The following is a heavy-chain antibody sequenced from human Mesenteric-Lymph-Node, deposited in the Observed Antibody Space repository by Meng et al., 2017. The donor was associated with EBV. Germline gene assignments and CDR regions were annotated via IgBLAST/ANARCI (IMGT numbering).Heavy chain of an antibody. CDR2: IFTSGNI. V-gene: IGHV3-21*01. CDR3: TRALGDSTAY. CDR1: GFPFSSYS. J-gene: IGHJ4*02. Sequence: EVQLVESGGXLVKPGGCLGLYCAASGFPFSSYSMHWVRQAPGKGLEWVSSIFTSGNIYYADSVKGRFTISRDNAKNSLYLLMNNLRVEDTAVYYCTRALGDSTAYWGQGTLVTVSS. D-gene: IGHD3-16*01.